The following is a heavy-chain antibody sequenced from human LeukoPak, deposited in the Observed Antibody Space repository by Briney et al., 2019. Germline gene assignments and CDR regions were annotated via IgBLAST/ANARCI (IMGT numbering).Heavy chain of an antibody. V-gene: IGHV3-23*01. CDR2: ISASGGST. J-gene: IGHJ4*02. CDR1: GFNFSSYA. CDR3: AKNWPLRVSRSYYFDY. Sequence: GGSLRLSCAASGFNFSSYAMSWVRQAPGRGLEWVSTISASGGSTYYADSVKGRFTISRDNSKNTLYLQMNSLRAEDTAVYYCAKNWPLRVSRSYYFDYWGQGTLVTVSS. D-gene: IGHD1-1*01.